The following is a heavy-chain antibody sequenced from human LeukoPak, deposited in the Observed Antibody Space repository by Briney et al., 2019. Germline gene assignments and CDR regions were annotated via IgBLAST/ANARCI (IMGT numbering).Heavy chain of an antibody. V-gene: IGHV3-23*01. CDR1: GFTFSSYG. Sequence: PGGSLRLSCAASGFTFSSYGMSWVRQAPGKGLEWVSAISGSGGSTYYADSVKGRFTISRDNSKNTLYLQMNSLRAEDTAVYYCAKDRVYYYGSGSYYGVWDYWGQGTLVTVSS. CDR3: AKDRVYYYGSGSYYGVWDY. CDR2: ISGSGGST. D-gene: IGHD3-10*01. J-gene: IGHJ4*02.